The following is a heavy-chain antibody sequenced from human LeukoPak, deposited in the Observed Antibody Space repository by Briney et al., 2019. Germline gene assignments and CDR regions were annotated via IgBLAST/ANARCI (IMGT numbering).Heavy chain of an antibody. CDR1: GGSFSGYY. CDR2: INHSGST. J-gene: IGHJ4*02. D-gene: IGHD4-17*01. V-gene: IGHV4-34*01. CDR3: ARLGVTTTPHDY. Sequence: PSETLSLTCAVYGGSFSGYYWSWVRQPPGKGLEWIGEINHSGSTNYNPSLKSRVTISVDTSKNQFSLKLSSLTAADTAVEYCARLGVTTTPHDYWGQGTLVTVSS.